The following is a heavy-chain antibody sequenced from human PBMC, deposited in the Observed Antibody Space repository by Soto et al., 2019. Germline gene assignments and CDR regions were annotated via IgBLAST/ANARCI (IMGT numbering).Heavy chain of an antibody. CDR2: IYYSGST. D-gene: IGHD1-1*01. V-gene: IGHV4-39*01. CDR3: ARHDAGYEDY. CDR1: GGSISSSSYY. Sequence: SETLSLTCTVSGGSISSSSYYWGWIRQPPGKGLEWIGSIYYSGSTYYNPSLKSRVTISVDTSKNQFSLKLSSVTATDTAVYYCARHDAGYEDYWGQGTLVTVSS. J-gene: IGHJ4*02.